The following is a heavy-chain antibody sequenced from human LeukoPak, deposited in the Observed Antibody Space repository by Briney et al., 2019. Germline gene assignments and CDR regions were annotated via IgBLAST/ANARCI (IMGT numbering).Heavy chain of an antibody. CDR2: IYYSGST. CDR1: GGSISSYY. J-gene: IGHJ4*02. Sequence: PSETLSLTCTVSGGSISSYYWGWIRQPPGKGLEWIGSIYYSGSTYYNPSLKSRVTISVDTSKNQFSLKLSSVTAADTAVYYCARHGSGSYARDYWGQGTLVTVSS. V-gene: IGHV4-39*01. CDR3: ARHGSGSYARDY. D-gene: IGHD1-26*01.